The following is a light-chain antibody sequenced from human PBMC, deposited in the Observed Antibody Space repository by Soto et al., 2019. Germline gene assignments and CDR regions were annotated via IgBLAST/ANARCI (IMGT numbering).Light chain of an antibody. CDR3: QQAHSFPIT. J-gene: IGKJ5*01. CDR1: QGVAYW. Sequence: DIQMTQSPSSVSASVGDRVTITCRASQGVAYWLAWYQQKPGKAPKLLIYAASTLQSGVPSRFSGSGSGTDFTLTITSLQPEDFATYYCQQAHSFPITFGRGTRLEI. CDR2: AAS. V-gene: IGKV1D-12*01.